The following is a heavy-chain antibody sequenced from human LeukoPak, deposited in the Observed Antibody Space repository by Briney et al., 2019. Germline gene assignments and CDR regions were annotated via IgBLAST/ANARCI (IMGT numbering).Heavy chain of an antibody. D-gene: IGHD3-10*01. J-gene: IGHJ5*02. Sequence: GRSLRLSCAASGFTFDDYAMHWVRQAPGKGLEWVSGISWNSGSIGYADSVKGRFTISRDNAKNSLYLQMNSLRAEDKALYYCAKSPGVNSAPFDPWGQGTLVTVSS. CDR3: AKSPGVNSAPFDP. CDR1: GFTFDDYA. CDR2: ISWNSGSI. V-gene: IGHV3-9*01.